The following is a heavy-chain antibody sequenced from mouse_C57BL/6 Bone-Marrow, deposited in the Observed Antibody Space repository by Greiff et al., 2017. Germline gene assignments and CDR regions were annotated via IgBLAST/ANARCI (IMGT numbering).Heavy chain of an antibody. CDR1: GYTFTSYW. CDR3: AYDCSGYRYFDV. Sequence: QVQLQQPGAELVKPGASVKLSCKASGYTFTSYWMHWVKQRPGQGLEWIGMIHPNSGSTNYNEKFKSKATLTVDKSSSTAYMQLSSLTSEVSAVYYCAYDCSGYRYFDVWGTGTTVTVSS. CDR2: IHPNSGST. D-gene: IGHD3-2*02. V-gene: IGHV1-64*01. J-gene: IGHJ1*03.